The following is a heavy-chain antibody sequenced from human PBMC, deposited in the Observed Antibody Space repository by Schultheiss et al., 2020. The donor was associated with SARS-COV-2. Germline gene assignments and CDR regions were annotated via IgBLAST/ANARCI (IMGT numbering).Heavy chain of an antibody. J-gene: IGHJ5*02. V-gene: IGHV4-59*12. CDR1: GGSFSGYY. CDR2: IYYSGST. D-gene: IGHD6-19*01. Sequence: SETLSLTCAVYGGSFSGYYWSWVRQPPGKGLEWIAYIYYSGSTNYNPSLKSRVTISVDTSKNQFSLKLSSVTAADTAVYYCARDGIGDSSGGRGWFDPWGQGTLVTVSS. CDR3: ARDGIGDSSGGRGWFDP.